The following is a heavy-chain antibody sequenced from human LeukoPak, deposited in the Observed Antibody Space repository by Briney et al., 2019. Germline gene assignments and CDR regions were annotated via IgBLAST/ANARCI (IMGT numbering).Heavy chain of an antibody. V-gene: IGHV4-59*01. CDR3: ARDEYGSGSYYNMPFGMDV. J-gene: IGHJ6*02. D-gene: IGHD3-10*01. Sequence: PSETLSLTCTVSGGSISSYYWSWIRQPPGKGLEWIGYIYYRGSTNYNPSLKSRVTISVDTSKNQFSLKLSSVTAADTAVYYCARDEYGSGSYYNMPFGMDVWGRGTTVTVSS. CDR2: IYYRGST. CDR1: GGSISSYY.